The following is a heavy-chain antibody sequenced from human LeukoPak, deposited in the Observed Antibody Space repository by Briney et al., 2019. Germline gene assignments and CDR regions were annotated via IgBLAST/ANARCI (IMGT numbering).Heavy chain of an antibody. CDR3: ARSDIVVVVAPVDY. CDR2: ISSSGSYI. D-gene: IGHD2-15*01. J-gene: IGHJ4*02. Sequence: GGSLRLSCAASGFTFSSYSMNWVRQAPGKGLEWVSSISSSGSYIYYADSVKGRFTISRDTAKNSLYLQMNSLRAEDTAVYYCARSDIVVVVAPVDYWGQGTLVTVSS. V-gene: IGHV3-21*01. CDR1: GFTFSSYS.